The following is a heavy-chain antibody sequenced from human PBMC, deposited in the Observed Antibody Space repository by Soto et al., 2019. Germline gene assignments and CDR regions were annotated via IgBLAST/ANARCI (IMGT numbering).Heavy chain of an antibody. Sequence: ASVKVSCKASGYTFTGYYMHWVRQAPGQGLEWMGWIHPNSGGTNYAQKFQGWVTMTRDTSISTAYMELSRLRSDDTAVYYCARDRGSYYGSGSYLRNWFDPCGQGPLVPVPS. J-gene: IGHJ5*02. V-gene: IGHV1-2*04. CDR3: ARDRGSYYGSGSYLRNWFDP. CDR1: GYTFTGYY. D-gene: IGHD3-10*01. CDR2: IHPNSGGT.